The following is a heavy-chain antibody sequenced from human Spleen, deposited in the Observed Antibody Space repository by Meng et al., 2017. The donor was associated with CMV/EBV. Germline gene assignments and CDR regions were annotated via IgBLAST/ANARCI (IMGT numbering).Heavy chain of an antibody. CDR3: ARDLGYCCSPSCSFLDY. D-gene: IGHD2-2*03. Sequence: ASVKVYCNASGYTFTTYDINWVRQATGQGLEWMGWINPYSGGINFAQKFQGRVTMTRDTSISTAYMELSRLRSDDTAVYYCARDLGYCCSPSCSFLDYWGQGTLVTVSS. J-gene: IGHJ4*02. V-gene: IGHV1-2*02. CDR2: INPYSGGI. CDR1: GYTFTTYD.